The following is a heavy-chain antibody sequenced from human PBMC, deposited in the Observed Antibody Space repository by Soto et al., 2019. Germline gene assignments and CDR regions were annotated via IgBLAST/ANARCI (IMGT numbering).Heavy chain of an antibody. CDR2: ISRTGDSA. V-gene: IGHV3-23*01. CDR1: GFSFSDYA. J-gene: IGHJ5*01. D-gene: IGHD3-22*01. Sequence: EVHLLESGGALVQPGGSLTLSCAASGFSFSDYAMSWVRQAPGKGLEWVSSISRTGDSAYYADSVKGRFAISRDRSKNXLSRQMNSLRVEDTAVYYCAKGPDGSGYYHNWFDSWGQGTLITVSS. CDR3: AKGPDGSGYYHNWFDS.